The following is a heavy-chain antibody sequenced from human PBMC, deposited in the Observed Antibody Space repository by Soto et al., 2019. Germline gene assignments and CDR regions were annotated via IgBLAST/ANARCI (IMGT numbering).Heavy chain of an antibody. CDR3: ARGQTAARKDNRCDP. V-gene: IGHV3-30-3*01. CDR2: ISYDGSNK. CDR1: GFTFSSYA. J-gene: IGHJ5*02. Sequence: QVQLVESGGGVVQPGRSPRLSCAASGFTFSSYAMHWVRQAPGKGLEWVAVISYDGSNKYYADSVKGRFTISRDYSKNTLYLQMNSLRAEDTAVYYCARGQTAARKDNRCDPWGQGTLVTVSS. D-gene: IGHD6-6*01.